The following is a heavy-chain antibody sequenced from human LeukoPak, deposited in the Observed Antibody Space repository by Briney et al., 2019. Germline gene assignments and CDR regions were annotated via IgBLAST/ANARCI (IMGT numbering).Heavy chain of an antibody. Sequence: GASVTVSCKASGYTFTSYGISWVRQAPGQGLEWMGWISAYNGNTNYAQKLQGRVTMTTDTSTSTAYMELRSLTSDDTAVYCCARDRLYGSGALNWFDPWGQGTLVTVSS. CDR1: GYTFTSYG. J-gene: IGHJ5*02. CDR2: ISAYNGNT. CDR3: ARDRLYGSGALNWFDP. V-gene: IGHV1-18*01. D-gene: IGHD3-10*01.